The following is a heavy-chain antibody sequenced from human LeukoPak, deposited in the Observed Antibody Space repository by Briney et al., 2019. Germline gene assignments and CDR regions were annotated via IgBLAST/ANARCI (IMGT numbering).Heavy chain of an antibody. J-gene: IGHJ4*02. CDR2: INNRGTT. V-gene: IGHV4-34*01. CDR3: ARVPLGCQTRFAF. CDR1: GGSLSPHY. Sequence: SETLSLTCAVSGGSLSPHYWSWIRRPLGKGLEWIGEINNRGTTNYSPSLRGRATISVDTSKNQFSLRLTSVTAADTAIYYCARVPLGCQTRFAFWGQGTLATVSS. D-gene: IGHD4/OR15-4a*01.